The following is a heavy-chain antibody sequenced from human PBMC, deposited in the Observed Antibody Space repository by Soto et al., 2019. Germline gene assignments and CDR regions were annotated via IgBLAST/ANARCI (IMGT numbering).Heavy chain of an antibody. Sequence: QVQLQESGPGQVKPSETLFLTCTVSGGSVSSGTYYWSWIRQPAGKGLEWMGYIYRGSPNYNPSLESRATISVDTSRTPFSLMLSSVTAAATAVYYCSRDQGLGAGYFALWGRGPLVTVSS. CDR2: IYRGSP. V-gene: IGHV4-61*01. CDR1: GGSVSSGTYY. CDR3: SRDQGLGAGYFAL. J-gene: IGHJ2*01. D-gene: IGHD7-27*01.